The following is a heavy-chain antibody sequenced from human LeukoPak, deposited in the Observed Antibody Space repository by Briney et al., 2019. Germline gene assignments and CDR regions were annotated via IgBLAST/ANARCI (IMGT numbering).Heavy chain of an antibody. D-gene: IGHD3-10*01. J-gene: IGHJ4*02. Sequence: PGGSLRLSCAASGFTFSSYAMSWVRQAPGKGLEWVPAISGSGGSTYYADSVKGRFTISRDNSKNTLYLQMNSLRAEDTAVYYCAKKRFRGVIRYFDYWGQGTLVTVSS. CDR3: AKKRFRGVIRYFDY. CDR2: ISGSGGST. V-gene: IGHV3-23*01. CDR1: GFTFSSYA.